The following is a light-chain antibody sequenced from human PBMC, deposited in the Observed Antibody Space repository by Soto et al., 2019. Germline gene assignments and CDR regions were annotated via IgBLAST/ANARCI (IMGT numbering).Light chain of an antibody. J-gene: IGLJ3*02. V-gene: IGLV2-8*01. CDR2: DVT. Sequence: QSALTQPPSASGSPGQSVTISCTGTSSDVGAYNFVSWYQQHPGKAPKLMIYDVTERPSGVPDRFSGSKSGNTASLTVSGLQAEDEADYYCGSYAGSYTFVFGGGTKVTVL. CDR1: SSDVGAYNF. CDR3: GSYAGSYTFV.